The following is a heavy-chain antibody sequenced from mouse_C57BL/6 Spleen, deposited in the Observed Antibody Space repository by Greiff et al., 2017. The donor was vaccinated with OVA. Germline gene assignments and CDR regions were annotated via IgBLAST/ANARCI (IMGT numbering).Heavy chain of an antibody. CDR1: GYSFTGYY. J-gene: IGHJ3*01. CDR2: INPSTGGT. D-gene: IGHD1-2*01. V-gene: IGHV1-42*01. CDR3: ARLHNYGFAY. Sequence: VQLQQSGPELVKPGASVKISCKASGYSFTGYYMNWVKQSPEKSLEWIGEINPSTGGTTYNQKFKAKATLTVDKSSSTAYMQLKSLTSEDSAVYYWARLHNYGFAYWGQGTLVTVSA.